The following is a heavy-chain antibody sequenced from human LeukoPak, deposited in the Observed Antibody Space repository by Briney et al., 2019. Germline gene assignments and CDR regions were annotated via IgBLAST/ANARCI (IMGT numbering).Heavy chain of an antibody. CDR2: ISSSGSTR. D-gene: IGHD3-22*01. CDR1: GFTFGDYY. CDR3: ARDGHYYDSSGFMGY. Sequence: PGGSLRLSCAASGFTFGDYYMSWIRQAPGKGLEWVSYISSSGSTRYYADSVKDRFTISRDNAKNSLYLQMNSLRAEDTAVYYCARDGHYYDSSGFMGYWGQGTLVTVSS. V-gene: IGHV3-11*04. J-gene: IGHJ4*02.